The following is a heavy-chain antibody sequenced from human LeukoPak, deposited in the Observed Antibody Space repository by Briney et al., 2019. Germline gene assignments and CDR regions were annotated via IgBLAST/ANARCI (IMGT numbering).Heavy chain of an antibody. D-gene: IGHD6-13*01. J-gene: IGHJ4*02. V-gene: IGHV3-20*04. CDR2: LNWNGGST. CDR1: GFXFDDYG. CDR3: AKSASSWPLYYFDY. Sequence: GGSLRLSCAASGFXFDDYGMSWVRQAPGKGLQWVSGLNWNGGSTGYADSVKGRFIISRDNAKNCLYLQMNSLRAEDTALYYCAKSASSWPLYYFDYWGQGTLVTVSS.